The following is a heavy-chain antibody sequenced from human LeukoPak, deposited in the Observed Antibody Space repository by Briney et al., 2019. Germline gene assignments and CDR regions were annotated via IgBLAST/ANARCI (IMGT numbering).Heavy chain of an antibody. D-gene: IGHD3-10*01. J-gene: IGHJ5*02. CDR3: ARLNRGRRGDWFDP. CDR1: GFTFSSHW. Sequence: GGSLRLSCAASGFTFSSHWMSWVRQAPGKGLEWVANIKQDGSEKYYVDSVKGRFTISRDNAKNSLYLQMNSLRAEDTAVYYCARLNRGRRGDWFDPWGQGTLVTVSS. CDR2: IKQDGSEK. V-gene: IGHV3-7*01.